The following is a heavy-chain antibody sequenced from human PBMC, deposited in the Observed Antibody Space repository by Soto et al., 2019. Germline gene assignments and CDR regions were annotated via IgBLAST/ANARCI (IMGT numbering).Heavy chain of an antibody. J-gene: IGHJ4*02. CDR2: IYYSGST. CDR3: ARILLKRPDSSSYFDY. D-gene: IGHD6-6*01. CDR1: GGSISSSSYY. Sequence: SETLSLTCTVSGGSISSSSYYWGWISQPPGKGLEWIGSIYYSGSTYYNPSLKSRVTISVDTSKNQFSLKLSSVTAADTAVYYCARILLKRPDSSSYFDYWGQGALVT. V-gene: IGHV4-39*01.